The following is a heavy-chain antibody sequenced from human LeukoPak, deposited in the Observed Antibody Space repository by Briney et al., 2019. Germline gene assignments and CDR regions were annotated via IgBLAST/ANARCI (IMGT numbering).Heavy chain of an antibody. V-gene: IGHV3-53*01. CDR1: GFSVSTHY. Sequence: GGSLRLSCAASGFSVSTHYMSWVRQAPGKGLEWVSFIYNTGRTYYADSVKGRFTISIDNSKNTLFLQMNSLRADDTAVYYCARVRDGVYSGSYFDYWGQGTLATVSS. J-gene: IGHJ4*02. D-gene: IGHD1-26*01. CDR2: IYNTGRT. CDR3: ARVRDGVYSGSYFDY.